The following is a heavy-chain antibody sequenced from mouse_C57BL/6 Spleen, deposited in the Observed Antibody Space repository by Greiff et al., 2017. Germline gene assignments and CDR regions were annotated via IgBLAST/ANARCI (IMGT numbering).Heavy chain of an antibody. J-gene: IGHJ3*01. CDR1: GYTFTSYW. CDR2: IDPSDSYT. Sequence: QVQLKQPGAELVMPGASVKLSCKASGYTFTSYWMHWVKQRPGQGLEWIGEIDPSDSYTNYNQKFKGKSTLTVDKSSSTAYMQLSSLTSEDSAVYYCARFRIYYDPLFAYWGQGTLVTVSA. V-gene: IGHV1-69*01. D-gene: IGHD2-4*01. CDR3: ARFRIYYDPLFAY.